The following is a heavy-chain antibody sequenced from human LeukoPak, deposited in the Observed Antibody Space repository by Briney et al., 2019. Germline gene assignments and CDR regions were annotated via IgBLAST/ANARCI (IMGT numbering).Heavy chain of an antibody. CDR1: GFTLSSYW. Sequence: GGSLRLSCAASGFTLSSYWMNWVRQAPGKGLVWVSRIASDGSSTTYADSVKGRFSISRDNAKNTLYLQMNSLRAEDTAVYYCARLAAAGRRGDYWGQGTLVTVSS. CDR3: ARLAAAGRRGDY. J-gene: IGHJ4*02. D-gene: IGHD6-13*01. CDR2: IASDGSST. V-gene: IGHV3-74*01.